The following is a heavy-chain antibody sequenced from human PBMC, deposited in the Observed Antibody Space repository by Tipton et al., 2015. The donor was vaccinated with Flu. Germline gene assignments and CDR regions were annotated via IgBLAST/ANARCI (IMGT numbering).Heavy chain of an antibody. CDR3: ARDPNYYDSSGIFAS. CDR2: IWYDGSNK. J-gene: IGHJ4*02. D-gene: IGHD3-22*01. Sequence: SLRLSCAASGFTFSSYGMHWVRQAPGKGLEWVAVIWYDGSNKYYADSVKGRFTISRDNSKNTLYLQMNSLRAEDTAVYYCARDPNYYDSSGIFASWGQGPLFPVPS. V-gene: IGHV3-33*01. CDR1: GFTFSSYG.